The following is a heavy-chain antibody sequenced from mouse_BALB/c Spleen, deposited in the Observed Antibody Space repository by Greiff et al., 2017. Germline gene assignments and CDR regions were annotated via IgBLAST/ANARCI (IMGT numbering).Heavy chain of an antibody. V-gene: IGHV1-14*01. CDR2: INPYNDGT. CDR3: ARGAYYRYEGDAMDY. D-gene: IGHD2-14*01. CDR1: GYTFTSYV. Sequence: EVQLQQSGPELVKPGASVKMSCKASGYTFTSYVMHWVKQKPGQGLEWIGYINPYNDGTKYNEKFKGKATLTSDKSSSTAYMELSSLTSEDSAVYYCARGAYYRYEGDAMDYWGQGTSVTVSS. J-gene: IGHJ4*01.